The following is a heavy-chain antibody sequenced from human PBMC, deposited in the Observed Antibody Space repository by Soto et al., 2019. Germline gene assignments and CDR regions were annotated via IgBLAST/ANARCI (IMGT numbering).Heavy chain of an antibody. V-gene: IGHV3-74*01. J-gene: IGHJ3*02. CDR3: GRDGVSNTGWHDTLDI. D-gene: IGHD6-19*01. CDR1: GFTFSNYW. CDR2: VKGDGTGT. Sequence: EVQLVESGGGLVQPGGSLRLSCAASGFTFSNYWMYWVRQAPGEGLVWVSRVKGDGTGTSYADSVKGRFTISRDNAKNTLYLQMNRLRVDDTAVYYCGRDGVSNTGWHDTLDIWGQGTMVTVS.